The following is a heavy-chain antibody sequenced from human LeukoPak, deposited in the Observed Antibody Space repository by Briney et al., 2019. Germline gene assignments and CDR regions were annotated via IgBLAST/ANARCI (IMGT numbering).Heavy chain of an antibody. D-gene: IGHD4-17*01. CDR1: GGTFSSYA. CDR2: IIPIFGTA. V-gene: IGHV1-69*05. Sequence: GASVKVSCKASGGTFSSYAISWVRQAPGQALEWIGRIIPIFGTANYAQKFQGRVTITTDESTSTAYMALSSLRSENTAVYYWAGAEVTTFYWFDPWGQGTLVTVSS. CDR3: AGAEVTTFYWFDP. J-gene: IGHJ5*02.